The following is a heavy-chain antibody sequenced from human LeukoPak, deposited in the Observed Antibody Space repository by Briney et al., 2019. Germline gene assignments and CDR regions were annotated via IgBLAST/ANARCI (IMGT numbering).Heavy chain of an antibody. V-gene: IGHV1-8*01. J-gene: IGHJ4*02. CDR2: MNPNSGDT. D-gene: IGHD1-26*01. CDR3: ARGSIVGATFDYFDY. Sequence: ASVKVSCKASGYTFTNHEIYWVRQATGQELEWMGWMNPNSGDTGYAQKFQGRVTMTMDTSISTAYMDLSRLRSDDTAVYYCARGSIVGATFDYFDYWGQGTLVTVSS. CDR1: GYTFTNHE.